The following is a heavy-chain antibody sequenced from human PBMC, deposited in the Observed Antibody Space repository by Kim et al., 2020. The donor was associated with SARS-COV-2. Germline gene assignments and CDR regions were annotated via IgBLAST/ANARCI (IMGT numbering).Heavy chain of an antibody. Sequence: GSTYYADSVKGRFTMSRDNSQNMVYLQMSSLRVDDTAVYYCVTGKGYYYDTWGQGTLVIVSS. CDR3: VTGKGYYYDT. D-gene: IGHD3-22*01. J-gene: IGHJ4*02. CDR2: GST. V-gene: IGHV3-64D*06.